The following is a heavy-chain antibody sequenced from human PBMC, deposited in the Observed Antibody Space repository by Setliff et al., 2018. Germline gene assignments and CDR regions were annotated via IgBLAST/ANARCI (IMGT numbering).Heavy chain of an antibody. CDR1: GGSISSGGYY. Sequence: SETLSLTCTVSGGSISSGGYYWSWIRQHPGKGLEWIGYIYYSGNTYYNPSLKSRVTISVDTSKNQFPLKLSSVTAADTAVYYCARDPLTTNRRRAFDIWGQGTMVTVS. CDR2: IYYSGNT. V-gene: IGHV4-31*03. J-gene: IGHJ3*02. D-gene: IGHD4-17*01. CDR3: ARDPLTTNRRRAFDI.